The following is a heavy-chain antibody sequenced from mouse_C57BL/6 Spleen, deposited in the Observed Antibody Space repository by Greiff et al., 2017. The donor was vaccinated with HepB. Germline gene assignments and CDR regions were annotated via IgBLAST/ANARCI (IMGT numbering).Heavy chain of an antibody. CDR2: IDPSDSYT. CDR3: ARKGPYYFEY. Sequence: QVQLQQSGAELVKPGASVKLSCKASGYTFTSYWMQWVKQRPGQGLEWIGEIDPSDSYTNYNQKFKGKATLTVDTSSSTAYMQLSSLTSEDSAVYYCARKGPYYFEYWGQGTTLTVSS. D-gene: IGHD3-3*01. J-gene: IGHJ2*01. V-gene: IGHV1-50*01. CDR1: GYTFTSYW.